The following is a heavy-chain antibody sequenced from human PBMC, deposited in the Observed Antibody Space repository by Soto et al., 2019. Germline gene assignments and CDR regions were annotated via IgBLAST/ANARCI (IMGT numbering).Heavy chain of an antibody. CDR3: ARGPSSGCFDS. CDR1: GGTFSSYA. V-gene: IGHV1-69*10. D-gene: IGHD5-12*01. Sequence: SVKVSCKASGGTFSSYAISWVRQAPGQRLEWMGGINPVNGDTNYAQKFLGRVSNTRDTSATTAYMELTYLTSEDTAIYYCARGPSSGCFDSWGQGTLVTVSS. CDR2: INPVNGDT. J-gene: IGHJ4*02.